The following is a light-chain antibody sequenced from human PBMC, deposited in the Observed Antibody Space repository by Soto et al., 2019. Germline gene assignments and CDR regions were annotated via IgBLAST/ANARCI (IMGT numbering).Light chain of an antibody. Sequence: DIQMTQSPSSLSASVGDRVTITCRASQTIIRYLNWDQQKPGRAPNLLIYAASSLQSGVPSRFSGSGSGTEFTLTISSLQPVDFATYYCQQSYSTLFTFGPGTKVEIK. J-gene: IGKJ3*01. CDR2: AAS. CDR1: QTIIRY. CDR3: QQSYSTLFT. V-gene: IGKV1-39*01.